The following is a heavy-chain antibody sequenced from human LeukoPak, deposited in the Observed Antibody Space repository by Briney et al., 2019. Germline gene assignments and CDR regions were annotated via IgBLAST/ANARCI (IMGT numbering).Heavy chain of an antibody. Sequence: GGSLRLSCALSVVTFSSYWMNWVRQAPGKGLEWVANIKQDGSEKSYVDSVTGRFTISRDNAQNSLYLQMNSLRVEDTAVYYCARDHARDGYNFWGQGTLVTVSS. D-gene: IGHD5-24*01. CDR2: IKQDGSEK. V-gene: IGHV3-7*01. CDR3: ARDHARDGYNF. J-gene: IGHJ4*02. CDR1: VVTFSSYW.